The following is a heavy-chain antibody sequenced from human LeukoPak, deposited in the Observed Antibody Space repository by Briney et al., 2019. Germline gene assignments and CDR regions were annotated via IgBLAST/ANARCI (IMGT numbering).Heavy chain of an antibody. CDR3: ATYRQVLLPFES. V-gene: IGHV3-23*01. CDR1: GFTFSTFA. D-gene: IGHD2-8*02. Sequence: GGSLRLSCAASGFTFSTFAMIWVRQPPGKGLGWVSSIFPSGGEIHYADSVRGRFTISRDNSKSTLSLQMNSLRAEDTAIYYCATYRQVLLPFESWGQGTLVTVSS. CDR2: IFPSGGEI. J-gene: IGHJ4*02.